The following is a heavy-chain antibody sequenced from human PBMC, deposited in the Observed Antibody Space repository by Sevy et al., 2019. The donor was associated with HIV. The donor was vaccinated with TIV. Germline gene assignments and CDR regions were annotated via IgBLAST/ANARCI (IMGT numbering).Heavy chain of an antibody. CDR1: GGTFRNSG. J-gene: IGHJ6*02. V-gene: IGHV1-69*13. D-gene: IGHD3-3*01. CDR2: IIPIFGTA. Sequence: ASVKVSCTASGGTFRNSGITWVRQAPGQGLEWMGGIIPIFGTANYAQNFQARVTITADESTNTAYMELSSLRTDDTAVYYCATFTIFGVALGSYYMAVWGQGTTVTDSS. CDR3: ATFTIFGVALGSYYMAV.